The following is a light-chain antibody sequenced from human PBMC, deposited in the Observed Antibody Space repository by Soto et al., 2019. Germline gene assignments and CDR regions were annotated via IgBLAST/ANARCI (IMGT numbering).Light chain of an antibody. CDR2: GAS. CDR3: QQYGSSET. V-gene: IGKV3-20*01. J-gene: IGKJ2*01. Sequence: EIVLTQSPGTLSLSPGERATLSCRASQSVARSYLAWYQQKPGQAPRLLIYGASTRATGIPDRFSGSGSGTVFTLTISRLEPEDFAVYYCQQYGSSETFGQGTKLEIK. CDR1: QSVARSY.